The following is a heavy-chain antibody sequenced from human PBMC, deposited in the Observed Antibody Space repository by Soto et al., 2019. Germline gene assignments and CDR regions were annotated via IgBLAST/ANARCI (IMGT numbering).Heavy chain of an antibody. V-gene: IGHV1-8*01. Sequence: ASVKVSCKASGYTFTSYDINWVRQATGQGLEWMGWMNPNSGNTGYAQKFQGRVTMTRNTSISTAYMELSSLRSDDTVVYYCARMPIEDDWLFGDYCGQGTLVTVSS. D-gene: IGHD3-9*01. CDR2: MNPNSGNT. CDR1: GYTFTSYD. CDR3: ARMPIEDDWLFGDY. J-gene: IGHJ4*02.